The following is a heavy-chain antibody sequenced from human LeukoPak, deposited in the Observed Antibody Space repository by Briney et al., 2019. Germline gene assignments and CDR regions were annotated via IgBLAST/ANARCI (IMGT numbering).Heavy chain of an antibody. J-gene: IGHJ4*02. Sequence: SETLSLTCTVSGGSISSSSYYWGWIRQPPGKGLEWIGSIYYSGSTYYNPSLKSRVTISVDTSKNQFSLKLSSVTAADTAVYYCARRVSLGLLYYFDYWGQGTLVTVSS. CDR3: ARRVSLGLLYYFDY. CDR2: IYYSGST. CDR1: GGSISSSSYY. D-gene: IGHD2-15*01. V-gene: IGHV4-39*01.